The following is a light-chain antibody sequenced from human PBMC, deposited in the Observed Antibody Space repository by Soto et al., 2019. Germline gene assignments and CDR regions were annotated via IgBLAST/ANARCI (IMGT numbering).Light chain of an antibody. CDR1: SSDVGSYNL. CDR2: EGS. V-gene: IGLV2-23*01. J-gene: IGLJ1*01. Sequence: QSVLTQPASESGSPGQSITISCTGTSSDVGSYNLVSWYQQHPGKAPKLMIYEGSKRPSGVSNRFSGSKSGNTASLTISGLQAEDEADYYCCSYAGSSTFYVFGTGTKVTVL. CDR3: CSYAGSSTFYV.